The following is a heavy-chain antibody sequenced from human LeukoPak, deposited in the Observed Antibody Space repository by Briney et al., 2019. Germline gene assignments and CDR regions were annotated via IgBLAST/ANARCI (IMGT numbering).Heavy chain of an antibody. J-gene: IGHJ3*02. CDR3: ARDGPHREILPGAFDI. V-gene: IGHV3-21*01. CDR1: GFTFSSYG. D-gene: IGHD1-26*01. CDR2: ISSSSSYI. Sequence: PGGSLRLSCAASGFTFSSYGMNWVRQAPGKGLEWVSSISSSSSYIYYADSVKGRFTISRDKAKNSLFLQMNSLRAEDTAVYYCARDGPHREILPGAFDIWGQGTMVTVSS.